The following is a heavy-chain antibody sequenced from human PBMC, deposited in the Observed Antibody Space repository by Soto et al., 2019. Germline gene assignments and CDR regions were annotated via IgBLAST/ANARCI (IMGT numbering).Heavy chain of an antibody. J-gene: IGHJ4*01. D-gene: IGHD2-15*01. CDR2: IYYSGTT. Sequence: SETLSLTCTVSGGSISSPLYYWGWIRQPPGKGLEWVGAIYYSGTTYYNPPLKSRVSISVDTSKNQFSLKLRSLTAADTAIYFCALLSVSYDNRLYTHGFWGQRT. CDR3: ALLSVSYDNRLYTHGF. V-gene: IGHV4-39*01. CDR1: GGSISSPLYY.